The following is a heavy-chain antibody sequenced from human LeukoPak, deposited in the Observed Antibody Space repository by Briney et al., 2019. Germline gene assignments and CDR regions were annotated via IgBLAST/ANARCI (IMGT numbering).Heavy chain of an antibody. CDR3: ARDVYSSSYGYMDV. D-gene: IGHD6-13*01. CDR1: GFTFSSYA. Sequence: GGSLRLSCAASGFTFSSYAMHWVRQAPGKGLEWVAVISYDGSNKYYADSVKGRFTPSRDNSKNTLYLQMNSLRAEDTAVYYCARDVYSSSYGYMDVWGKGTTVTVSS. CDR2: ISYDGSNK. V-gene: IGHV3-30*04. J-gene: IGHJ6*03.